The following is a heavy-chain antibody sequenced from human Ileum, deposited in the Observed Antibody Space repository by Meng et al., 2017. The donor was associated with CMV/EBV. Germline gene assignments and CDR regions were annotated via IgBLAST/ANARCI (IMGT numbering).Heavy chain of an antibody. Sequence: QDSGPGVVNPSDPISLTCTVSGGSINSNNDYWGWFRQPPGKGLEWIGSIYYNGNTPYNPSLKSRVTISLDTSKNQFSLRLSSVTAADTAVYYCARDITGSHFDHWGQGVLVTVSS. CDR3: ARDITGSHFDH. J-gene: IGHJ4*02. CDR2: IYYNGNT. D-gene: IGHD1-20*01. CDR1: GGSINSNNDY. V-gene: IGHV4-39*07.